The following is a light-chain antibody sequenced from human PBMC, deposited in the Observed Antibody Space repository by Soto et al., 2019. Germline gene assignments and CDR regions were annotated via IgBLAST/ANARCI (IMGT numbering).Light chain of an antibody. CDR1: SSDVGSYNL. CDR2: EVS. V-gene: IGLV2-23*02. J-gene: IGLJ2*01. CDR3: CSYAGSIRV. Sequence: QSALTQPASVSGSPGQSITISCTGTSSDVGSYNLVSWYQQHPGKAPKLMIYEVSKRPSGVSNRFSGSKSGNTASLTLSGLQAEDEADYYCCSYAGSIRVFGGGTTLTVL.